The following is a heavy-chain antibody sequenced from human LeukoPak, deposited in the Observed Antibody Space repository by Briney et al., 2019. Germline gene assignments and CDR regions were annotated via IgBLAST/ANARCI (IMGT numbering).Heavy chain of an antibody. D-gene: IGHD2-15*01. CDR2: ISGSGDTT. V-gene: IGHV3-23*01. J-gene: IGHJ6*03. CDR1: GFTFSNYA. CDR3: AKDTSAWWYHRAYMNV. Sequence: PGGSLRLSCAASGFTFSNYAMSWVGQAPGGGRAWVSAISGSGDTTFHADSVKGRFTTSRDNSKNTLSLQMSGLRVEDSAVYFCAKDTSAWWYHRAYMNVWGTGTTVTVSS.